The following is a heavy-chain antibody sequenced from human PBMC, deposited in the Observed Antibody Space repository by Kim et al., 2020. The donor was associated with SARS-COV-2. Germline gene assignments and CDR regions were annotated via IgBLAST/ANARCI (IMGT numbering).Heavy chain of an antibody. V-gene: IGHV3-15*01. D-gene: IGHD6-13*01. J-gene: IGHJ6*02. CDR3: TTGGIAAAGSGGNYYGMDV. Sequence: GRFTISRDDSKITLYLQMNSLKTEDTAVYYCTTGGIAAAGSGGNYYGMDVWGQGTTVTVSS.